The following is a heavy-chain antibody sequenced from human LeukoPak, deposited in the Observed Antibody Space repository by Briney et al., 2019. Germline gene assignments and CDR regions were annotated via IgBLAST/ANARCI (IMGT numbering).Heavy chain of an antibody. CDR2: MNEYGSEI. V-gene: IGHV3-7*01. Sequence: GGSLRLSCVASGFSFSGFSMSWVRRAPGKGLEWVAKMNEYGSEIFYVDSVKGRFTISRDNAKKSLYLQMNSLRAEDTAVYYCARPRGCGSSRCNNFDYWGQGTLVTVSS. D-gene: IGHD2-2*01. J-gene: IGHJ4*02. CDR3: ARPRGCGSSRCNNFDY. CDR1: GFSFSGFS.